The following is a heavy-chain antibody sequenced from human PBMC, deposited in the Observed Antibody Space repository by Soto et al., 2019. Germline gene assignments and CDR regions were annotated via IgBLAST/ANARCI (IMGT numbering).Heavy chain of an antibody. V-gene: IGHV3-64*01. CDR2: ISSNGAGT. CDR3: ARIRKSGYDSLDY. CDR1: GFTFSSYA. D-gene: IGHD5-12*01. J-gene: IGHJ4*02. Sequence: GGSLRLSCAASGFTFSSYAMHWVRQAPGKGLEYVSAISSNGAGTYYANSVKGRFTISRDNSKNTMYLQMGSLRAEDMAMYYCARIRKSGYDSLDYWGQGTLVTVSS.